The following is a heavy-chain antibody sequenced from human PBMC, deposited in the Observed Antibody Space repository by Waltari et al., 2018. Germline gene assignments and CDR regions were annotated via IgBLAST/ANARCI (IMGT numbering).Heavy chain of an antibody. V-gene: IGHV3-23*01. CDR2: ISRSGGGT. CDR3: ARVIGSGSYHYFDY. Sequence: EVQLLESGGTLVQPGGSLSLSCEASGFPFDHSALTWVRQAPGKGLEWVSVISRSGGGTYFADSLKGRFSISRDNSKNTLFLQMSSLRVEDTAMYYCARVIGSGSYHYFDYWGQGTLVTVSS. CDR1: GFPFDHSA. D-gene: IGHD3-10*01. J-gene: IGHJ4*02.